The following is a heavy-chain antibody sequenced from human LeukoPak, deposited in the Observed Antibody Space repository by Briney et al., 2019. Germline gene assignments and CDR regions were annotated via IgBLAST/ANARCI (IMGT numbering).Heavy chain of an antibody. CDR3: AGDLTGTSDY. V-gene: IGHV1-2*02. CDR1: GYTFTSYY. D-gene: IGHD1-20*01. J-gene: IGHJ4*02. CDR2: INPNTGDT. Sequence: GASVKVSCKASGYTFTSYYMHWVRQAPGQGLEWMGWINPNTGDTHYALKFQGRVTMTRDTSISTTYMDLSRLTSDGTAVYYCAGDLTGTSDYWGLGTLLTVSS.